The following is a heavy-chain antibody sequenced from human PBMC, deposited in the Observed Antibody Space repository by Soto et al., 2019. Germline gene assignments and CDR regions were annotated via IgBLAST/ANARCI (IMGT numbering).Heavy chain of an antibody. CDR3: AKGSVDTAMEWSDYYYGMDV. D-gene: IGHD5-18*01. J-gene: IGHJ6*02. CDR2: ISGSGGST. Sequence: GGSLRLSCAASGFTFSSYAMSWVRQAPGKGLEWVSAISGSGGSTYYADSVKGRFTISRDNSKNTLYLQMNSLRAEDTAVYYCAKGSVDTAMEWSDYYYGMDVWGQGTTVTVSS. CDR1: GFTFSSYA. V-gene: IGHV3-23*01.